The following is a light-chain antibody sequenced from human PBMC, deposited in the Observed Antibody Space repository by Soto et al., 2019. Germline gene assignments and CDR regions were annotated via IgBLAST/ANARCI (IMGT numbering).Light chain of an antibody. Sequence: QSVLTQPPSVSGAPGQRVTISCTGSSSNIGAGYDVQWYQQFPGTAPQLLIYGNTNRPSGVPDRFSASKSGTSASLAITGLQAEEEADYYCQSYDSRLRGVFGGGTKVTVL. V-gene: IGLV1-40*01. J-gene: IGLJ3*02. CDR3: QSYDSRLRGV. CDR1: SSNIGAGYD. CDR2: GNT.